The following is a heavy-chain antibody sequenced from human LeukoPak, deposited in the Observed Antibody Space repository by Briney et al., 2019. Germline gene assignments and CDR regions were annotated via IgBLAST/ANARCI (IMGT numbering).Heavy chain of an antibody. CDR3: AKDGTYDYVWGSYRPSDY. CDR2: IRYDGSNK. D-gene: IGHD3-16*02. CDR1: GFTFSSYG. J-gene: IGHJ4*02. V-gene: IGHV3-30*02. Sequence: GGSLRLSCAASGFTFSSYGMHWVRQAPGNGLEWVAFIRYDGSNKYYADSVKGRFTISRDNSKNTLYLQMNSLRAEDTAVYYCAKDGTYDYVWGSYRPSDYWGQGTLVTVSS.